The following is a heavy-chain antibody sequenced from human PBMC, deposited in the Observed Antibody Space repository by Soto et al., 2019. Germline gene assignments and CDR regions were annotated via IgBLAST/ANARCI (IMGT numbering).Heavy chain of an antibody. CDR3: ASSYGSGYRAFDS. J-gene: IGHJ4*02. Sequence: QVQLVQSGAEVKKPGSSVRVSCKASGDTFNFYCINWVRQAPGLGLEWMGRINPILSMSNYAQRFQGRVTMTADKSTSTAYMELSSLRSEDTAMYYCASSYGSGYRAFDSWGQGALVTVSS. D-gene: IGHD3-10*01. CDR2: INPILSMS. CDR1: GDTFNFYC. V-gene: IGHV1-69*02.